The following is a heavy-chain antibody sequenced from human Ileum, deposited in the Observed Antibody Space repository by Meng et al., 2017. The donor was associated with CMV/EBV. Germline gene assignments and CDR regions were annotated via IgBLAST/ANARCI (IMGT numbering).Heavy chain of an antibody. D-gene: IGHD6-13*01. CDR1: GDSMSSYC. Sequence: VLLQEPGPGLVKPSGPLSLTCTVSGDSMSSYCWSWIRQPPGKGLEWIGYMCYNGDTNYNPSLKSRVTISGDTSKNQFSLKLSSVTAADTAVYYCALRGSAAGTFQYWGQGTLVTVSS. CDR3: ALRGSAAGTFQY. CDR2: MCYNGDT. V-gene: IGHV4-59*01. J-gene: IGHJ1*01.